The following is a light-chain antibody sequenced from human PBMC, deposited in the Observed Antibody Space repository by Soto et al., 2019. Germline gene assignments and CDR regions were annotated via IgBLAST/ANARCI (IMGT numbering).Light chain of an antibody. V-gene: IGLV2-18*01. CDR2: EIN. Sequence: QSVLTQPPSVSGAPGQTVTISCTGTSCDLGSYYRLSWYQQPPGTAPKLIMFEINTRPSGVPDRFSGSKSGTTASLAISGHHADDEAYYYCSLYFSGSAYVFGTGTKVTVL. CDR1: SCDLGSYYR. CDR3: SLYFSGSAYV. J-gene: IGLJ1*01.